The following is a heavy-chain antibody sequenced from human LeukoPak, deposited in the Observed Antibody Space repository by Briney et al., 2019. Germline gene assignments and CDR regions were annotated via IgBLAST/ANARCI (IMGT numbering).Heavy chain of an antibody. CDR1: GYTFTGYY. Sequence: ASVKVSCKASGYTFTGYYMHWVRQAPGQGLEWMGWINPNSGGTNYAQKFQGRVTMTRDTSISTAYMELSRLRSDDTAVYYCAREVWSGYYGPIDPWGQGTLVTVSS. D-gene: IGHD3-3*01. CDR2: INPNSGGT. J-gene: IGHJ5*02. V-gene: IGHV1-2*02. CDR3: AREVWSGYYGPIDP.